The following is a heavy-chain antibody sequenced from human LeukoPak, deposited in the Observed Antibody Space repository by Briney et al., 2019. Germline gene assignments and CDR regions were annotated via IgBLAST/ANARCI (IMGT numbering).Heavy chain of an antibody. J-gene: IGHJ4*02. CDR2: ISGSGGRI. V-gene: IGHV3-23*01. Sequence: PGGSLRLSCAASGLTFNSHAMNWVRQAPGKGLAWVSFISGSGGRIDYADSVKGRFTVSRDNSKHTLYLQMHSLRIEDTAVYYCAKEPIDDRFFDHWGQGALVTVSS. D-gene: IGHD1-1*01. CDR1: GLTFNSHA. CDR3: AKEPIDDRFFDH.